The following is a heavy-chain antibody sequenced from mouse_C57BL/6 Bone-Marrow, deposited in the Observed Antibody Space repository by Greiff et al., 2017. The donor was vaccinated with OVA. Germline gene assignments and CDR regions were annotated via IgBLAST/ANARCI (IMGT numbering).Heavy chain of an antibody. D-gene: IGHD1-1*01. J-gene: IGHJ3*01. CDR3: ARSSYSPAWFAY. CDR1: GYTFTSYW. Sequence: QVQLKQPGAELVKPGASVKLSCKASGYTFTSYWMHWVKQRPGQGLEWIGMIHPNSGSTNYNEKFKSKATLTVDKSSSTAYMQLSSLTSEDSAVYYCARSSYSPAWFAYWGQGTLVTVSA. CDR2: IHPNSGST. V-gene: IGHV1-64*01.